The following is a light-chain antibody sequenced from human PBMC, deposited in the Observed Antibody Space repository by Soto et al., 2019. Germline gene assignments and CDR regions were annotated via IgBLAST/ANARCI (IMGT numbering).Light chain of an antibody. J-gene: IGKJ3*01. CDR2: GAS. CDR3: QQYGSSRVT. V-gene: IGKV3-20*01. Sequence: EIVLTQSPGTLSLSPGERATLSCRASQNVSSSYLAWYQQKPGQAPRLLIYGASSRATGIPDRFSGSGSGTDFTLTISRLEPEDFAVYYCQQYGSSRVTFGPGTKVDIK. CDR1: QNVSSSY.